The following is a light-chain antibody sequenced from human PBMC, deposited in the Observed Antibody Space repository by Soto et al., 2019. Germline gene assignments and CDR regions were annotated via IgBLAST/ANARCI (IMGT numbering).Light chain of an antibody. J-gene: IGLJ1*01. V-gene: IGLV1-44*01. CDR3: AAWDDSLNGYV. Sequence: QSVLTQSPSASGTPGQRVTIYCSGSSSNIGNNIVNWYQQLPGTAPKLLIYTNDQRPSGVPDRFSGSKSGTSASLAISGLQSEDEAEYYCAAWDDSLNGYVFGTGTKLTVL. CDR2: TND. CDR1: SSNIGNNI.